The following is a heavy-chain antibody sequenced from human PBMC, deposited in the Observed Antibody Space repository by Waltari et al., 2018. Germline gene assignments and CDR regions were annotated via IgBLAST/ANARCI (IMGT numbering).Heavy chain of an antibody. V-gene: IGHV3-7*01. J-gene: IGHJ4*02. CDR3: ASFSSSWYGGFDY. CDR1: GFTFSSYW. Sequence: EVQLVESGGGLVQPGGSLRLSYAASGFTFSSYWMSWVRQAPGKGLEWVASIKQDGSEKYYVDSVKGRFTISRDNAKNSLYLQMNSLRAEDTAVYYCASFSSSWYGGFDYWGQGTLVTVSS. D-gene: IGHD6-13*01. CDR2: IKQDGSEK.